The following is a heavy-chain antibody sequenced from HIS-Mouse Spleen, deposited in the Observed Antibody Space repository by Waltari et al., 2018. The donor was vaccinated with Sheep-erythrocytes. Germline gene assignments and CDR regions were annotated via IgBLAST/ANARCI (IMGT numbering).Heavy chain of an antibody. D-gene: IGHD6-6*01. CDR3: ARALSIAARPNWFDP. Sequence: QVQLQQWGAGLLKPSETLSLTCAVYGGSFSGYYWIWIRQPPGKGLEWIGEINHSGSTNYNPSLKSRVTISVDTSKNQFSLKLSSVTAADTAVYYCARALSIAARPNWFDPWGQGTLVTVSS. J-gene: IGHJ5*02. CDR2: INHSGST. CDR1: GGSFSGYY. V-gene: IGHV4-34*01.